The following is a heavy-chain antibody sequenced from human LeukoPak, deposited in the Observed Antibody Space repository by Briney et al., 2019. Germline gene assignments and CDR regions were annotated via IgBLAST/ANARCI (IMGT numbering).Heavy chain of an antibody. V-gene: IGHV4-59*08. J-gene: IGHJ4*02. Sequence: SETLSLTCTVSGGSITNYYWTWIRQPPGKGLEWIGYIHYSGSTNYNPSLKSRVTISVDTSKNQFSLKLSSVTAADTAVYYCARLLIYYGSGSYHKFDYWGQGTLVTVSS. D-gene: IGHD3-10*01. CDR3: ARLLIYYGSGSYHKFDY. CDR1: GGSITNYY. CDR2: IHYSGST.